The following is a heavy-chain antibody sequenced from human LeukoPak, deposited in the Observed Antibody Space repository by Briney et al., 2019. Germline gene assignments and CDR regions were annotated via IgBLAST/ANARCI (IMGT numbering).Heavy chain of an antibody. CDR1: GFTFSSYV. Sequence: GGSLRLSCETAGFTFSSYVMHWVRRTPGKGLVWVSRISHDGFVSYADSVKGRFTISRDNAKNTLILQMNSLRAEDTAVYYCARDWVYKIDYWGRGTLVTVSS. V-gene: IGHV3-74*01. D-gene: IGHD5-24*01. CDR3: ARDWVYKIDY. CDR2: ISHDGFV. J-gene: IGHJ4*02.